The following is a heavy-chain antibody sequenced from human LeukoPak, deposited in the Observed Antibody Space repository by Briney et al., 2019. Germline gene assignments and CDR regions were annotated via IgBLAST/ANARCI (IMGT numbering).Heavy chain of an antibody. D-gene: IGHD2-2*01. CDR3: ARAGYCSSTICPDAFGI. Sequence: SETLSLTCTVSGGSITSSSYYWGWIRQPPGKGLEWIGSIYYRGRTYYNPSLKSRVTISVDTSKTQVSLKLSSVTAADTAVYYCARAGYCSSTICPDAFGIWGQGTKVTVSS. V-gene: IGHV4-39*07. CDR2: IYYRGRT. CDR1: GGSITSSSYY. J-gene: IGHJ3*02.